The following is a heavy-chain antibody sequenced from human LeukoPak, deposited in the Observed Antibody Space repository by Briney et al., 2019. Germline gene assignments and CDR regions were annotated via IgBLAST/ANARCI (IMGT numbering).Heavy chain of an antibody. CDR1: GYTFTSYD. CDR2: MNPNSGNT. Sequence: ASVKVSCKASGYTFTSYDINWVRQATGQGLEWMAWMNPNSGNTGYAQKFQGRVTMARNTSISTAYMELSSLRSEDTAVYYCARGGIAVAGRDNWFDPWGQGTLVTVSS. J-gene: IGHJ5*02. D-gene: IGHD6-19*01. CDR3: ARGGIAVAGRDNWFDP. V-gene: IGHV1-8*01.